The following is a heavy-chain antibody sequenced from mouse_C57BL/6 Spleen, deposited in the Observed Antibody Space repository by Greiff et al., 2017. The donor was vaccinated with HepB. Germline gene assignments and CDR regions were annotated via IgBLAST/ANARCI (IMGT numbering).Heavy chain of an antibody. Sequence: QVQLQQSGAELVRPGASVTLSCKASGYTFTDYEMHWVKQTPVHGLEWIGAIDPETGGTAYNQKFKGKAILTADKSSSTAYMELRSLTSEDSAVYYCTRESIYYYGSSSWFAYWGQGTLVTVSA. D-gene: IGHD1-1*01. J-gene: IGHJ3*01. CDR1: GYTFTDYE. V-gene: IGHV1-15*01. CDR2: IDPETGGT. CDR3: TRESIYYYGSSSWFAY.